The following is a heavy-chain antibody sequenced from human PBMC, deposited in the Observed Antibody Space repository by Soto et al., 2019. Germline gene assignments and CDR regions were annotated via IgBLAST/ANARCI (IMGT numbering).Heavy chain of an antibody. Sequence: GGSLRLSCAASGLIFSNYKMHWVRQAPGKGLVWVSRINTDGSITDYADSVKGRFTVSRDNAKNTMYLQMNRLTADDPAVYYCARDTNGLHYWGQGTLVTVSS. CDR3: ARDTNGLHY. D-gene: IGHD2-8*01. CDR2: INTDGSIT. CDR1: GLIFSNYK. J-gene: IGHJ4*02. V-gene: IGHV3-74*01.